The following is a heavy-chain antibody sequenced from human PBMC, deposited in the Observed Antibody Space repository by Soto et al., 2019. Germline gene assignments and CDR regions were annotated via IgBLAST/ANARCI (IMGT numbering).Heavy chain of an antibody. J-gene: IGHJ6*02. CDR1: GGSISRYY. Sequence: PSETLSLTCTVSGGSISRYYWSWIRHPPGKGLEWIGYIYYSGSTNYNPSLKSRVTISVDTSKNQFSLKLSSVTAADTAVYYCARRRNYYYGMDVWGQGTTVTVSS. V-gene: IGHV4-59*01. CDR2: IYYSGST. CDR3: ARRRNYYYGMDV.